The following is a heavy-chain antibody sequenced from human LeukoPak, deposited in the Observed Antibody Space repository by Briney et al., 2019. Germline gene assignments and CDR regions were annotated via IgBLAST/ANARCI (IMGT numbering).Heavy chain of an antibody. Sequence: GASVKVSCKASGYTFTSYGISWVRQAPGQGLEWMGWISAYNGNTNYAQKLQGRVTMTTDTSTSTAYMELRSLRSDDTAVYYCARDLRDYDSWSGYYSPSLDYWGQGTLVTVSS. V-gene: IGHV1-18*01. CDR3: ARDLRDYDSWSGYYSPSLDY. CDR1: GYTFTSYG. D-gene: IGHD3-3*01. J-gene: IGHJ4*02. CDR2: ISAYNGNT.